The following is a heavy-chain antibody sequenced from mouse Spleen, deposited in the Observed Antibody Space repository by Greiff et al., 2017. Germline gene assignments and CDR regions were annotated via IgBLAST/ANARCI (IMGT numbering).Heavy chain of an antibody. CDR3: ARNVEVGRGYFDY. Sequence: QVQLKQSGPGLVQPSQSLSITCTVSGFSLTSYGVHWVRQSPGKGLEWLGVIWSGGSTDYNAAFISRLSISKDNSKSQVFFKMNSLQADDTAIYYCARNVEVGRGYFDYWGQGTTLTVSS. CDR2: IWSGGST. CDR1: GFSLTSYG. V-gene: IGHV2-2*01. D-gene: IGHD4-1*01. J-gene: IGHJ2*01.